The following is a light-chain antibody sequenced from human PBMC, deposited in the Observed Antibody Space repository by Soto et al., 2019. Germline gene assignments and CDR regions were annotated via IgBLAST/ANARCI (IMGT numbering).Light chain of an antibody. V-gene: IGKV3-20*01. CDR3: QQYGRAPRYT. CDR2: GAS. CDR1: QSISSSY. J-gene: IGKJ2*01. Sequence: EIVLTQSPGTLSLSPGERATLSCRASQSISSSYLAWYQQKPGQAPRLLISGASSRATGIPDRFSGSGSGTYFILTISSPEHEDLAVYSCQQYGRAPRYTFGQGTKLEIK.